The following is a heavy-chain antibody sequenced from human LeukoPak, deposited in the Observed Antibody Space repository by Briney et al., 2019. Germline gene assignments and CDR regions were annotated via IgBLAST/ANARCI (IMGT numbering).Heavy chain of an antibody. J-gene: IGHJ4*02. CDR2: TYYRSKWYN. D-gene: IGHD5-18*01. CDR1: GDSVSSNSAA. V-gene: IGHV6-1*01. Sequence: RSQTLSLTCAISGDSVSSNSAAWNWIRQSPSRGLEWLGRTYYRSKWYNDYAVSVKSRITINPDTSKNQFSLHLNSVTPEDTAVYYCARDPIPDTAMVEGYFDCWGQGTLVTVSS. CDR3: ARDPIPDTAMVEGYFDC.